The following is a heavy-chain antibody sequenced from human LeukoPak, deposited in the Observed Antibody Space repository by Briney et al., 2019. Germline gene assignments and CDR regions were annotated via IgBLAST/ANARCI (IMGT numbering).Heavy chain of an antibody. CDR1: GYSITSGYY. J-gene: IGHJ6*03. CDR3: ARGGVAVAGIYYYYYMDV. Sequence: SETLSLTCTVSGYSITSGYYWGWIRQPPGQGLEWIGSIYHSGSTHYNPSLNSRVTMSVDTSKNQVSLKQSSVTAADTAVYYCARGGVAVAGIYYYYYMDVWGKGTTVTISS. V-gene: IGHV4-38-2*02. CDR2: IYHSGST. D-gene: IGHD6-19*01.